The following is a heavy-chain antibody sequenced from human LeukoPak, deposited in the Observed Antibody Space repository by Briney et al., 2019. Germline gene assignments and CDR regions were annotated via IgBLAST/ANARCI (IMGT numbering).Heavy chain of an antibody. CDR1: GGTFSSYA. V-gene: IGHV1-69*13. D-gene: IGHD2-21*01. Sequence: SVKVSCKASGGTFSSYAISWVRQAPGQGLEWMGGIIPIFGTANYAQKFQGRVTITADEPTSTAYMELSSLRSEDTAVYYCAREDEPSTYPYYYYGMDVWGQGTTVTVSS. CDR2: IIPIFGTA. CDR3: AREDEPSTYPYYYYGMDV. J-gene: IGHJ6*02.